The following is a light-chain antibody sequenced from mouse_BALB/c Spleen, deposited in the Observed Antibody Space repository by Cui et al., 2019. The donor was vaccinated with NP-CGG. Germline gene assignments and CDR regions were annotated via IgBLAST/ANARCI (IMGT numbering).Light chain of an antibody. CDR1: TGAVTTSNY. CDR2: GTN. J-gene: IGLJ1*01. V-gene: IGLV1*01. Sequence: QAVVTQESALTTSPGEKVTLTCRSSTGAVTTSNYANWVQEKPDHLFTGLIGGTNNRAPGLPARFSGSLIGDKAALSITGAQTEDEAIYFCALWYSNHWVFGGGTKLTVL. CDR3: ALWYSNHWV.